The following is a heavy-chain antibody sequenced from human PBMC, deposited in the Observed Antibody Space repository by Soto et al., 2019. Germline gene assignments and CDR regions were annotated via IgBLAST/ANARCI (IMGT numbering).Heavy chain of an antibody. D-gene: IGHD6-19*01. J-gene: IGHJ4*02. CDR3: AKDAVYGAGLWLVAD. CDR1: GFSFSKYA. V-gene: IGHV3-23*01. Sequence: DVQLLESGGGLVQPGGSLRLSCAGSGFSFSKYAMIWVRHAPGKGQEWVSGITGSGGTIEYAASVKGRFTISRDNSKNTVYLQRNTLRAEDTAMYYCAKDAVYGAGLWLVADWGQGTLVTVS. CDR2: ITGSGGTI.